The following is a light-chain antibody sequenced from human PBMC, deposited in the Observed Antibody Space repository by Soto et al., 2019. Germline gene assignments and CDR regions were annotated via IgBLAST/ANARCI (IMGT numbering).Light chain of an antibody. CDR1: QSVSSY. Sequence: EIVLTQSPATLSLSPGERATLSCRASQSVSSYLVWYQQKPGQAPRLLIYDASSRATGIPARFSGSGSGTDFTLTISSLEPEDFAVYYCHQHSNWPLTFGGGTKVEIK. V-gene: IGKV3-11*01. J-gene: IGKJ4*01. CDR3: HQHSNWPLT. CDR2: DAS.